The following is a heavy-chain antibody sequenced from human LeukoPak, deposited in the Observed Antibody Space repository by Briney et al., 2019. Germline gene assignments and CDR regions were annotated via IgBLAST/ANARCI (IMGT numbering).Heavy chain of an antibody. Sequence: GGSLRLSCAASGFTFNDYAMQWVRQAPGKGLEWVSLISWDGGSTFYADSVKGRFTISRDNSKNTLYLQMNSLRAEDTAVYYCAKANSITIFGVISPVDYWGQGTLVTVSS. D-gene: IGHD3-3*01. CDR2: ISWDGGST. V-gene: IGHV3-43D*03. CDR1: GFTFNDYA. J-gene: IGHJ4*02. CDR3: AKANSITIFGVISPVDY.